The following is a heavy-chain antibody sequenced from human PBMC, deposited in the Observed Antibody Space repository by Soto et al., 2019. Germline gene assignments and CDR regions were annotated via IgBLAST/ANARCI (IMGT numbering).Heavy chain of an antibody. J-gene: IGHJ3*02. V-gene: IGHV3-30*03. CDR1: GFTFSNYG. CDR3: AIEKVGAASVHVFDI. D-gene: IGHD1-26*01. CDR2: ISYDGSNE. Sequence: PGGSLRLSCEASGFTFSNYGTHWVRQAPGEGLEWVAHISYDGSNEHYTDSVKGRFTISRDNSKNMVFLHMNNLRAEDTALYYCAIEKVGAASVHVFDIWGQGTMVTVSS.